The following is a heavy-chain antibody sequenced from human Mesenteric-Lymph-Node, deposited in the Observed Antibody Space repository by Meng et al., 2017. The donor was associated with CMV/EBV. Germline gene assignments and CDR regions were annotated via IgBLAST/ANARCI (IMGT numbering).Heavy chain of an antibody. CDR2: INPDSGVT. Sequence: ASVKVSCKTSEYTFTGYCIHWVRQAPGQGLEWMGWINPDSGVTIYAQKFQGRVTMTRDSSIPTAYMELSSLGSDDTAVFYCARAEGSDWFDYSYYGMDVWGQGTTVTVSS. J-gene: IGHJ6*02. V-gene: IGHV1-2*02. D-gene: IGHD3-9*01. CDR3: ARAEGSDWFDYSYYGMDV. CDR1: EYTFTGYC.